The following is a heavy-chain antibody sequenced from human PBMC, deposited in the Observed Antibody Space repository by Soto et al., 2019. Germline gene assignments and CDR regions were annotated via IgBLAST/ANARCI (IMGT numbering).Heavy chain of an antibody. Sequence: PGESLKISCKGSGYSFTSYWISWVRQMPGKGLEWMGRIDPSDSYTNYSPSFQGHVTISADKSISTAYLQWSSLKASDTAMYYCARHGGYHPVVGYGMDVWGQGTTVTVSS. CDR3: ARHGGYHPVVGYGMDV. J-gene: IGHJ6*02. CDR1: GYSFTSYW. D-gene: IGHD3-16*01. CDR2: IDPSDSYT. V-gene: IGHV5-10-1*01.